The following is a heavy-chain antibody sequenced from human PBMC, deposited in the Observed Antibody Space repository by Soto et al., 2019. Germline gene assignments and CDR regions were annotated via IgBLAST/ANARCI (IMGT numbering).Heavy chain of an antibody. CDR3: ARGVMNYYYFDC. CDR2: INGYGSST. Sequence: EVQLVESGGGLVQPGGSLRLSCVASGCTFINYCIHWVRQAPGKGLVWVSRINGYGSSTNYADSVKGQFTISRDNAKNTVYMQMNSLRVEDTSVYYCARGVMNYYYFDCCGQGTLVTVSS. D-gene: IGHD1-7*01. J-gene: IGHJ4*02. V-gene: IGHV3-74*01. CDR1: GCTFINYC.